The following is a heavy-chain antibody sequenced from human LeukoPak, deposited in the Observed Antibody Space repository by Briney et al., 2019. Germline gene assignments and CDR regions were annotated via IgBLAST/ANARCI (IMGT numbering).Heavy chain of an antibody. D-gene: IGHD6-19*01. CDR3: AKTTTGYSSGRFPGWPVDY. V-gene: IGHV3-23*01. J-gene: IGHJ4*02. Sequence: GGSLRLSCAASGFTFSSYAMYWVRRAPGKGLEWVSGIFGSGGSTHYADSVKGRFTISRDNSKNTVYLQMNSLRAEDTAVYYCAKTTTGYSSGRFPGWPVDYWGQGTLVTVSS. CDR1: GFTFSSYA. CDR2: IFGSGGST.